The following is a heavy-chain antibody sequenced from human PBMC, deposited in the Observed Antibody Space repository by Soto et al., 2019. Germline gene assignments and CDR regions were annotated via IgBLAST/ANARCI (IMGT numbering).Heavy chain of an antibody. CDR1: GFTFSSYS. CDR3: AERSAAGSNY. CDR2: ISSSSSYL. J-gene: IGHJ4*02. V-gene: IGHV3-21*01. D-gene: IGHD6-13*01. Sequence: EVQLVESGGGLVKPGGSLRLSCAASGFTFSSYSMNWVRQAPGKGLEWVSSISSSSSYLYYADSVKGRFTISRDNAKNSLYLQMNSLRAEDTAVYYCAERSAAGSNYWGQGTLVTVSS.